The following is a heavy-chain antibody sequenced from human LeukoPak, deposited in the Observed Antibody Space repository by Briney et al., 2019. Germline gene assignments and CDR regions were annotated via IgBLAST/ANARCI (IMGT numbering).Heavy chain of an antibody. Sequence: SETLSLTCTVSGGSISSYYWSWIRQPAGKGLEWIGRIYTSGSTNYNPSLKSRVTMSVATSKNQFSLTLSSVTAADTAVYYCARGSKWEPPDYWGQGTLVTVSS. J-gene: IGHJ4*02. CDR2: IYTSGST. CDR3: ARGSKWEPPDY. CDR1: GGSISSYY. V-gene: IGHV4-4*07. D-gene: IGHD1-26*01.